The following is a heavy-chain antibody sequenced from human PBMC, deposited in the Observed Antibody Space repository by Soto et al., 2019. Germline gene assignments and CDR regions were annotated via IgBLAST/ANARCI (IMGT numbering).Heavy chain of an antibody. D-gene: IGHD3-3*01. V-gene: IGHV3-30*18. Sequence: QVQLVESGGGVVQPGRSLRLSCAASGFTFSSYGMHWVRQAPGKGLEWVAVISYDGSNKYYADSVKGRFTISRDNSKNTPYLQMNSLRAEDTAVYYCAKDLVVIRPFYGMDVWGQGTTVTVSS. CDR2: ISYDGSNK. CDR1: GFTFSSYG. J-gene: IGHJ6*02. CDR3: AKDLVVIRPFYGMDV.